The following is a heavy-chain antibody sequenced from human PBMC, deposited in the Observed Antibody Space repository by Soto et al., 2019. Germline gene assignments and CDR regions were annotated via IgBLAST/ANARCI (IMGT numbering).Heavy chain of an antibody. CDR1: GFTFSSYD. V-gene: IGHV3-30*18. Sequence: QVQLVESGGGVVQPGRSLRLSCAASGFTFSSYDMHWVRQAPGKGLEWVTVISYDGSNKYYADSVKGRFTISRDNSKNTLYLQMNSLRADDTAVYYCAKEYSGYDHFDYWGQGTLVTVSS. D-gene: IGHD5-12*01. J-gene: IGHJ4*02. CDR2: ISYDGSNK. CDR3: AKEYSGYDHFDY.